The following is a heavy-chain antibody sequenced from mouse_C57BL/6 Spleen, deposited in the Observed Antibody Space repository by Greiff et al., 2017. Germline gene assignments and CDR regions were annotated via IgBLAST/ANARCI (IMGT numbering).Heavy chain of an antibody. CDR2: ISDGGSYT. V-gene: IGHV5-4*01. CDR1: GFTFSSYA. D-gene: IGHD4-1*01. CDR3: ARDKLGRYAMDY. Sequence: VQLKESGGGLVKPGGSLKLSCAASGFTFSSYAMSWVRQTPEKRLEWVATISDGGSYTYYPDNVKGRFTISRDNAKNNLYLQMSHLKSEDTAMYYCARDKLGRYAMDYWGQGTSVTVSS. J-gene: IGHJ4*01.